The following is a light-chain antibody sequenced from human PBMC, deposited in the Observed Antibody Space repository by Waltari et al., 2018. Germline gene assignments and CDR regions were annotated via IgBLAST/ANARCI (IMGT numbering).Light chain of an antibody. J-gene: IGLJ2*01. V-gene: IGLV2-14*03. Sequence: QSALTQPASVSGSPGQSITISCTGTSSDVGAFNYVSWYQQHPGKAPQLMLYDVINRPAGVSNRFSGPKSGNTASLTISGLQAEDEADYYCSSYTIRNTLVFGGGTKLTVL. CDR2: DVI. CDR3: SSYTIRNTLV. CDR1: SSDVGAFNY.